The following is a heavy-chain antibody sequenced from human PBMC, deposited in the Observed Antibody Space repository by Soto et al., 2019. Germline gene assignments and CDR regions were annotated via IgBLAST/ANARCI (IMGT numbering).Heavy chain of an antibody. CDR1: GGTFSSYA. D-gene: IGHD2-2*01. J-gene: IGHJ6*02. V-gene: IGHV1-69*01. CDR2: IIPISGTA. Sequence: QVQLVQSGAEVKKPGSSVKVSCKASGGTFSSYAISWVRQAPGQGLEWMGGIIPISGTANYEQKFQGRVTITADECTSPAYMELSSLRSEDTAVYYCARSQGSSSSLEIYYYYYYGMDVWGQGTTVTVSS. CDR3: ARSQGSSSSLEIYYYYYYGMDV.